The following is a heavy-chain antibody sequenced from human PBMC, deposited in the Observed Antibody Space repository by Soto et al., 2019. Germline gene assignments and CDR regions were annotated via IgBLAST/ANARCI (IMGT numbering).Heavy chain of an antibody. J-gene: IGHJ4*02. Sequence: QLQLQESGPGLVEPSETLSLTCTVSGGSISDSDNYWGWIRQSPGKGLEWIGSIHYSGRTYQNPSLKGRVTIPADTSKTQFSLKLSSVTAADTAVYYCARTYFGSGSQYYWGQGALVTVSS. CDR3: ARTYFGSGSQYY. CDR2: IHYSGRT. D-gene: IGHD3-10*01. V-gene: IGHV4-39*01. CDR1: GGSISDSDNY.